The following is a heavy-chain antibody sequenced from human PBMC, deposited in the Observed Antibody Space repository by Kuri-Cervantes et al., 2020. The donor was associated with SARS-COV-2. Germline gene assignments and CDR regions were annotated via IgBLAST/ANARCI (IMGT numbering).Heavy chain of an antibody. Sequence: SVKVSCKASGGTFSSYTISWVRQAPGQGLECMGGIIPIFGTATYAQKFQGRVTITADKSTSTAYLELSSLRSEDTAVYYCYCAPKEGFDSWGQGTLVTVSS. J-gene: IGHJ4*02. D-gene: IGHD2-21*01. CDR1: GGTFSSYT. CDR2: IIPIFGTA. CDR3: YCAPKEGFDS. V-gene: IGHV1-69*06.